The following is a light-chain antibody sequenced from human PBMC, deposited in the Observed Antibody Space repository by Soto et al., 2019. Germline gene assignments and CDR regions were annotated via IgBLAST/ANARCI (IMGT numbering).Light chain of an antibody. CDR2: GAS. CDR3: QQYNDWPTP. CDR1: QSVGTS. J-gene: IGKJ1*01. Sequence: EIVLTQSPATVSVSPGERATLSCRASQSVGTSVAWYQQKAGQAPRLLIYGASTRATGVPARFRGSGAGTDFTLTIDSLQSEDFGVYYCQQYNDWPTPFGQGSKVEIK. V-gene: IGKV3-15*01.